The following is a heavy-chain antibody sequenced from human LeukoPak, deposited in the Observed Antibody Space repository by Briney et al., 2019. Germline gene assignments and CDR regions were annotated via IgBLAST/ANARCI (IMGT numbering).Heavy chain of an antibody. CDR3: AKEARRGSYLDY. V-gene: IGHV3-23*01. CDR2: ISGSGGST. Sequence: GGSLRLSCAASGFTFTNAWMNWVRQAPGKGLEWVSAISGSGGSTYYADSVKGRFTISRDNSKNTLYLQMNSLRAEDTAVYYCAKEARRGSYLDYWGQGTLVTVSS. J-gene: IGHJ4*02. D-gene: IGHD1-26*01. CDR1: GFTFTNAW.